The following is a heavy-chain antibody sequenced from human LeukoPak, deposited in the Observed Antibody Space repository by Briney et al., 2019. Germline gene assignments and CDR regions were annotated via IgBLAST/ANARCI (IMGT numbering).Heavy chain of an antibody. D-gene: IGHD6-19*01. CDR1: GFSFSYYG. V-gene: IGHV3-30*02. Sequence: PGGSLRLSCAASGFSFSYYGMHWVRQAPGKGLEWITFIRYDAKNKYYADSAKGRFTISRDNSKNTLYLQMNSLLSEDTAVYYCAKVPEGAVAGPFDSWGQGTLVTVSS. CDR3: AKVPEGAVAGPFDS. CDR2: IRYDAKNK. J-gene: IGHJ4*02.